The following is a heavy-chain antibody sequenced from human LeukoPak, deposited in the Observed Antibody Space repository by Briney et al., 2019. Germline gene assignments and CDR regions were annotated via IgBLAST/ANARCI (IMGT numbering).Heavy chain of an antibody. CDR3: ARGGVAAKYYFDF. D-gene: IGHD3-10*01. V-gene: IGHV4-59*11. CDR2: IYYSGST. J-gene: IGHJ4*02. Sequence: SETLSLTCTVSGGSISPLYWGWIRQAPGKGLEFIGYIYYSGSTNFNPSLKSRVTLSVGTSKSQIFLKLTSVTAADTAVYYCARGGVAAKYYFDFWGQGTLVTVSS. CDR1: GGSISPLY.